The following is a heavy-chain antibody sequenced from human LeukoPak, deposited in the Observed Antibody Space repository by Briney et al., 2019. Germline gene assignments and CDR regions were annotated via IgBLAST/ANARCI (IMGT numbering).Heavy chain of an antibody. CDR3: ARQGYSGHSQGAADY. D-gene: IGHD4-23*01. V-gene: IGHV1-18*01. CDR1: GYTFSIYG. J-gene: IGHJ4*02. CDR2: ISAYNGNT. Sequence: ASVKVSCKASGYTFSIYGFSWVRQAPGQGLEWMGWISAYNGNTNYAQKFQGRVTMTTDTSTSTAHMELRSLRSDDTAVYHCARQGYSGHSQGAADYWGQGTLVTVSS.